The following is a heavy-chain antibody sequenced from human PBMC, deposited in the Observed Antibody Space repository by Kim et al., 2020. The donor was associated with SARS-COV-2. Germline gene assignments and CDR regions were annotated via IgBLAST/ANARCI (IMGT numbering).Heavy chain of an antibody. V-gene: IGHV1-69*04. CDR3: ATRYHGDHDY. D-gene: IGHD4-17*01. CDR2: IIPILGIA. Sequence: SVKVSCKASGGTFSSYAISWVRQAPGQGLEWMGRIIPILGIANYAQKFQGRVTITADKSTSTAYMELSSLRSEDTAVYYFATRYHGDHDYWGQGTLVTV. CDR1: GGTFSSYA. J-gene: IGHJ4*02.